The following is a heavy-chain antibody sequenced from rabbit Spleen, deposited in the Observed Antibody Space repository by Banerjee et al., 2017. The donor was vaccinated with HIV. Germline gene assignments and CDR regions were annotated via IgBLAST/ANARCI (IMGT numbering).Heavy chain of an antibody. J-gene: IGHJ6*01. V-gene: IGHV1S40*01. CDR3: ARDTGSSFSSYGMDL. CDR2: IYAASSGST. Sequence: QSLEESGGDLVKPGASLTLTCTASGFSFSSGYDMCWVRQAPGKGLEWIACIYAASSGSTYSATWAKGRFTISKTSSTTVTLQMTSLAAADTATYFCARDTGSSFSSYGMDLWGPGTLVTVS. D-gene: IGHD8-1*01. CDR1: GFSFSSGYD.